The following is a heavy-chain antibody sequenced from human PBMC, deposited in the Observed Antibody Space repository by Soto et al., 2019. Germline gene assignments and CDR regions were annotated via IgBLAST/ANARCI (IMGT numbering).Heavy chain of an antibody. CDR1: GFTFSSYG. J-gene: IGHJ4*02. CDR2: ISDDGISK. Sequence: VGSLRLSCAASGFTFSSYGMHWVRQAPGKGLEWVAVISDDGISKYYADSVKGRFTISRDNSENAVFLQMNSLRAEDTAMYYCAKAGQWLALDYWGQGTLVTVSS. D-gene: IGHD6-19*01. V-gene: IGHV3-30*18. CDR3: AKAGQWLALDY.